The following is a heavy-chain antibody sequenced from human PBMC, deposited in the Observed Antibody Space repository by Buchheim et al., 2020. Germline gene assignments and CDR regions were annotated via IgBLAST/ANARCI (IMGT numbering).Heavy chain of an antibody. D-gene: IGHD4-17*01. CDR1: GGSISSSSYY. CDR3: ARDGPLRYFDY. CDR2: IYYSGST. Sequence: QLQLQESGPGLVKPSETLSLTCTVSGGSISSSSYYWGWIRQPPGKGLEWIGSIYYSGSTYYNPSLKSRVTISVDPPKNQFSLKLSSVTAADTAVYYCARDGPLRYFDYWGQGTL. J-gene: IGHJ4*02. V-gene: IGHV4-39*07.